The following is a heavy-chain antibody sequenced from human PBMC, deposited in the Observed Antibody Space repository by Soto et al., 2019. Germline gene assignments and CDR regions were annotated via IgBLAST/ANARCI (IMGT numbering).Heavy chain of an antibody. CDR2: VHISGHS. D-gene: IGHD1-1*01. V-gene: IGHV4-4*02. CDR1: GGSVRAPDW. CDR3: ARVRQGCSANNCYLDP. Sequence: PSETLSLTCTLSGGSVRAPDWWNWVRQSPDKGLEWIAEVHISGHSNYNPSLRSRVSVSIDSSKNQFYLNLNSVTAADTAIYYCARVRQGCSANNCYLDPWDQGTQFTVSS. J-gene: IGHJ5*01.